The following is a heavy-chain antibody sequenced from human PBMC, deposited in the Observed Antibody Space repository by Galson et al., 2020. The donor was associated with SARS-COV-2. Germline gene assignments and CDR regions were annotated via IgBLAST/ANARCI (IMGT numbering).Heavy chain of an antibody. CDR3: ATGPIVVVPAAMPARGNWFDP. V-gene: IGHV1-24*01. CDR1: GYTLTELS. Sequence: GESLKISCKVSGYTLTELSMHWVRQAPGKGLEWMGGFDPEDGETIYAQTFQGRVTMTEDTSTDTAYMELSSLRSEDTAVYYCATGPIVVVPAAMPARGNWFDPWGQGTLVTVSS. CDR2: FDPEDGET. J-gene: IGHJ5*02. D-gene: IGHD2-2*01.